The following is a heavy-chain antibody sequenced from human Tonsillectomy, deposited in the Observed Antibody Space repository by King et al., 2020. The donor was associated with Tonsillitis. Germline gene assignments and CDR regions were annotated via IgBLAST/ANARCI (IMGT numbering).Heavy chain of an antibody. V-gene: IGHV3-30*18. CDR3: AKVAGSGSHRGAY. J-gene: IGHJ4*02. D-gene: IGHD3-10*01. CDR1: GFTFSSYG. CDR2: ISYDGSNK. Sequence: VQLVESGGGVVQPGRSLRLSCAASGFTFSSYGMHWVRQAPGKGLEWVAVISYDGSNKYYADSVKGRFTISRDNSKNTLYLQMNSLRAEDTAVYYCAKVAGSGSHRGAYWGQGTLVTVSS.